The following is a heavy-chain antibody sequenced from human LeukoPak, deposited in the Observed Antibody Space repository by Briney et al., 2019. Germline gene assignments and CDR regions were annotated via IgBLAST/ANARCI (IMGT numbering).Heavy chain of an antibody. CDR1: GGTFSSYA. D-gene: IGHD5-12*01. CDR3: ARGHDSGTLSDAFDI. CDR2: IIPIFGTA. Sequence: ASVKVSCKASGGTFSSYAISWVRQAPGQGLEWMGGIIPIFGTANYAQKFQGRVTITADESTSTAYMELSSLRSEDTAVYYCARGHDSGTLSDAFDIWGQGTMVTVSS. J-gene: IGHJ3*02. V-gene: IGHV1-69*13.